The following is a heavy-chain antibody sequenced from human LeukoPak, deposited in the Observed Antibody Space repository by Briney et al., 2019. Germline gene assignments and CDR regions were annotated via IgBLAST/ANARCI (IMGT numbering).Heavy chain of an antibody. V-gene: IGHV1-18*01. Sequence: ASVKVSCKASGYTFTSYGISWVRQAPGQGLEWMGWISAYSGNTNYAQKLQGRVTMTTDTSTSTAYMELRSLRSDDTAVYYCARAIYDSNGYYYYFDYWGQGTLVTVSS. J-gene: IGHJ4*02. CDR3: ARAIYDSNGYYYYFDY. CDR1: GYTFTSYG. CDR2: ISAYSGNT. D-gene: IGHD3-22*01.